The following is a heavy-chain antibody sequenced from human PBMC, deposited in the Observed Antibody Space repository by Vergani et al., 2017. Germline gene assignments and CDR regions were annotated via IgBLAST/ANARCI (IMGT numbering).Heavy chain of an antibody. J-gene: IGHJ6*02. V-gene: IGHV4-39*01. CDR3: ARHLAYCGGDCYPYYYGMDV. D-gene: IGHD2-21*02. CDR1: GGSISSRSYY. Sequence: QLQLQESGPGLVKPSETLSLTCTVSGGSISSRSYYWGWIRQPPGKGLEWIGIIYYSGSTYYNPSLKRRVTISVDTSKNQFSLKLSSVTAADTAVYYCARHLAYCGGDCYPYYYGMDVWGQGTTVTVSS. CDR2: IYYSGST.